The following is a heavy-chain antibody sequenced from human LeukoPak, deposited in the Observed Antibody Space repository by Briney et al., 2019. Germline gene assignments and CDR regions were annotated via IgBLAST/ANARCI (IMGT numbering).Heavy chain of an antibody. Sequence: SVKVSCKASGGTFRNYAISWVRQALGQGLEWMGGIITNFGTTNYAQKYQGRVTITADESTSTVYMELSSLRSEDTAVYYCARPRTYYDFWRGYPPFDYWGQGTLVTVSS. CDR3: ARPRTYYDFWRGYPPFDY. J-gene: IGHJ4*02. CDR2: IITNFGTT. V-gene: IGHV1-69*13. D-gene: IGHD3-3*01. CDR1: GGTFRNYA.